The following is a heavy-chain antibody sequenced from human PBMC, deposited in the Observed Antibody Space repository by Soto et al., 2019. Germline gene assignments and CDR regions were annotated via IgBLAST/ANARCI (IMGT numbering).Heavy chain of an antibody. D-gene: IGHD2-8*01. CDR3: AKNGQPPYYYYGMDV. Sequence: QGQLVQSGPEAKKPGASVKVSCKASGYTFSRYVISWVRQAPGQGLEWMGWISGYNGDTKYAQKVQGRVTMTIDTSTYTAYMELRSLTSHDTAIYYCAKNGQPPYYYYGMDVWGQGTTVTVSS. V-gene: IGHV1-18*01. J-gene: IGHJ6*02. CDR2: ISGYNGDT. CDR1: GYTFSRYV.